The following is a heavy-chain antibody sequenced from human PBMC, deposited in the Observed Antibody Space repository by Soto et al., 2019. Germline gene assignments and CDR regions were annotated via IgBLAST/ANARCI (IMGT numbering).Heavy chain of an antibody. Sequence: GGSLRLSCAASGFKFSRYWMSWVRQAPGKGLEGVANIKQDGSEKYYVDSVKGRFTISRDNAKNSLYLQMNSLRAEDTAVYYCARDLMYYDFWSGYYTGTKLDYWGQGTLVTVSS. CDR1: GFKFSRYW. V-gene: IGHV3-7*01. CDR3: ARDLMYYDFWSGYYTGTKLDY. D-gene: IGHD3-3*01. J-gene: IGHJ4*02. CDR2: IKQDGSEK.